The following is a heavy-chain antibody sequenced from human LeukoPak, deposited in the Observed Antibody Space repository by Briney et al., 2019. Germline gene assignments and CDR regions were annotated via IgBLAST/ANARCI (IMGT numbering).Heavy chain of an antibody. Sequence: PRGSLRLSCAASGFSFSSYWMSWVRQAPGKGLERVANIKQDGSDKYYLTSVRGRFTISRDNAKNSLFLQMNSLRVEDTAVYYCARGGGHLDCWGQGTLVTVSS. V-gene: IGHV3-7*03. CDR3: ARGGGHLDC. CDR1: GFSFSSYW. D-gene: IGHD4-23*01. CDR2: IKQDGSDK. J-gene: IGHJ4*02.